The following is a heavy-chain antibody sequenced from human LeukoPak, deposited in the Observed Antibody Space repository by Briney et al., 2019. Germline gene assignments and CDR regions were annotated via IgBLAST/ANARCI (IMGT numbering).Heavy chain of an antibody. CDR3: ARAEQQWLVRNFLAWFDP. CDR2: INPSDGST. D-gene: IGHD6-19*01. J-gene: IGHJ5*02. CDR1: GYTFTNYY. Sequence: GASVKVSCKASGYTFTNYYMHWVRQAPGQGLEWMGIINPSDGSTNYAQKFQGRVTITADESTSTAYMELSSLRSEDTAVYYCARAEQQWLVRNFLAWFDPWGQGTLVTVSS. V-gene: IGHV1-46*01.